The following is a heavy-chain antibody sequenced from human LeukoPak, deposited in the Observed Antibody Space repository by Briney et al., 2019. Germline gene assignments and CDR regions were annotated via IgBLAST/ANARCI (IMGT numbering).Heavy chain of an antibody. CDR1: GFTFSSYE. CDR2: ISSSGSTI. D-gene: IGHD4-23*01. V-gene: IGHV3-48*03. CDR3: ARAGASDGGGALDI. Sequence: GGSLRLSCAASGFTFSSYEMNWVRQPQGKGLGWVSYISSSGSTIYYADSVKGRLTISTDNAKNSLYLQMNSLRAEDTAVYYCARAGASDGGGALDIWGQGTVVTVSS. J-gene: IGHJ3*02.